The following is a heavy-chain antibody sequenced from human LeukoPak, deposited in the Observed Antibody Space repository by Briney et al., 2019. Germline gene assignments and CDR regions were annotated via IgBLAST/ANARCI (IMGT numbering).Heavy chain of an antibody. J-gene: IGHJ4*02. V-gene: IGHV3-74*01. CDR2: INSDGSNT. Sequence: GGSLRLSCAASGFTFSSYCTHWVRQAPGKGLAWVSRINSDGSNTSYADSVKGRFTISRDNAKNTLYLQMNSLRAEDTAVYYCARGGYSGYDGPDYWGQGTLVTVSS. CDR1: GFTFSSYC. D-gene: IGHD5-12*01. CDR3: ARGGYSGYDGPDY.